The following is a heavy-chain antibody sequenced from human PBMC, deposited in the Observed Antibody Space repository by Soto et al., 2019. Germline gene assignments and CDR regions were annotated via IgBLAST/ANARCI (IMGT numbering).Heavy chain of an antibody. Sequence: PGWSLRLSCAASGFTFSSYAMSWVRQAPGKGLEWVAGISGGGGTTCYADSVKDRFTISRDNAKNTLYLQMNSLRAEDTAVYLCARVRVHEWHSDHWGQGTPVTVSS. V-gene: IGHV3-23*01. CDR2: ISGGGGTT. CDR1: GFTFSSYA. CDR3: ARVRVHEWHSDH. J-gene: IGHJ4*02. D-gene: IGHD3-3*01.